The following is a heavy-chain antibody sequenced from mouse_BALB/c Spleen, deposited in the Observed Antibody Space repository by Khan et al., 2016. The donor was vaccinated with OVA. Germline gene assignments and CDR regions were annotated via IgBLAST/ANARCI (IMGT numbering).Heavy chain of an antibody. J-gene: IGHJ3*01. CDR2: ILSDGNT. CDR1: GSSSTSYG. V-gene: IGHV2-3*01. D-gene: IGHD2-2*01. Sequence: QVLLKESGPGLVAPSQSLSITCTVPGSSSTSYGVSWARQTPGKGLEWLGVILSDGNTNYYLSLKFKLTITKDNSTSPVLFKLNSLQTDDTAPYYCAIIFYGYGWFATWGQGTLVTVSA. CDR3: AIIFYGYGWFAT.